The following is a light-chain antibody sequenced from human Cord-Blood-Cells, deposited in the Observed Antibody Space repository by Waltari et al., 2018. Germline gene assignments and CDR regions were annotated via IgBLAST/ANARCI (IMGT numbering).Light chain of an antibody. CDR2: AAS. CDR1: QGISNS. CDR3: QQYYSTPLT. Sequence: DIQMTPSPSSLSASVGDRVTITCRSSQGISNSLAWYQQKPGKAPKLLLYAASRLESGVPARFSGSGSGTDYTLTISSLQPEDFATYSCQQYYSTPLTFGGGTKVEIK. V-gene: IGKV1-NL1*01. J-gene: IGKJ4*01.